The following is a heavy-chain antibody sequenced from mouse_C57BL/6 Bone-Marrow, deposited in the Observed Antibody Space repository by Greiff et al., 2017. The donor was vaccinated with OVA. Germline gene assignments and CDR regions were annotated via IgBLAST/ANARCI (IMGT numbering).Heavy chain of an antibody. J-gene: IGHJ2*01. D-gene: IGHD1-1*01. Sequence: VQLQQSGPELVKPGASVKISCKASGYTFTDYYMNWVKQSHGKSLEWIGDINPNNGGTSYNQKFTGKATLTVDKSSSTAYMELRSLTSEDSAVYYCARSDYYGSSSFDYWGQGTTLTVSS. CDR2: INPNNGGT. CDR1: GYTFTDYY. CDR3: ARSDYYGSSSFDY. V-gene: IGHV1-26*01.